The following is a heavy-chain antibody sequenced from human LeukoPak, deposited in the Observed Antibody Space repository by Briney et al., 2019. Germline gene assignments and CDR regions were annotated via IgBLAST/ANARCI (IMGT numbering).Heavy chain of an antibody. CDR1: GFTLSSYA. J-gene: IGHJ4*02. D-gene: IGHD3-22*01. CDR3: AKDSKYYYDSSGYSNFDY. CDR2: ISGSGGST. V-gene: IGHV3-23*01. Sequence: GGSLRLSCAASGFTLSSYAMSWVRQAPGKGLEWVSAISGSGGSTYYADSVKGRFTISRDNSKNTLYLQINSLRAEDTAVYYCAKDSKYYYDSSGYSNFDYWGQGTLVTVSS.